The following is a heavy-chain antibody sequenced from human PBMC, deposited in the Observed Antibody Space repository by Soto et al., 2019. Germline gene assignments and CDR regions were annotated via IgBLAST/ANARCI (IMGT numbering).Heavy chain of an antibody. D-gene: IGHD2-2*01. CDR3: ARGPGVDPDARDEAFEK. Sequence: QVQLVESGGGVVQPGRSLRLSCAASGFIFSNYGIHWVRQAPGRGLEWVALLWFDGSTKYYADSVKGRFTISRDNSKNTLHLQMNTLRVEDTAVYYCARGPGVDPDARDEAFEKWGRGTMVTVSS. CDR1: GFIFSNYG. J-gene: IGHJ3*02. CDR2: LWFDGSTK. V-gene: IGHV3-33*01.